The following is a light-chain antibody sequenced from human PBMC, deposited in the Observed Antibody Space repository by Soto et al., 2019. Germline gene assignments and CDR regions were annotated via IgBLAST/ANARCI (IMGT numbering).Light chain of an antibody. Sequence: EIVMTQSPYIPSVSPGETATLSCRASQSVGSNLAWYQQKPGQAPRLLISDASTRAAGLPARFSGSGSGTEFTLTISSLQSEDFAVYYCQQSNNWPKTFGQGTKVDIK. CDR2: DAS. V-gene: IGKV3-15*01. CDR3: QQSNNWPKT. CDR1: QSVGSN. J-gene: IGKJ1*01.